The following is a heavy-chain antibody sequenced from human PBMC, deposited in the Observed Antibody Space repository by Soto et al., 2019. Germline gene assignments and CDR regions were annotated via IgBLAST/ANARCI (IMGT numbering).Heavy chain of an antibody. CDR1: GFTFSSYS. V-gene: IGHV3-23*01. CDR2: ISSSSSYI. J-gene: IGHJ4*02. Sequence: GGSLRLSCAASGFTFSSYSMNWVRQAPGKGLEWVSSISSSSSYIYYADSVKGRFTISRDNSKSTLHLQMNSLRVEDTAVYYCAKDRTFGPPLVRFDSWGQGTLVTVSS. D-gene: IGHD6-6*01. CDR3: AKDRTFGPPLVRFDS.